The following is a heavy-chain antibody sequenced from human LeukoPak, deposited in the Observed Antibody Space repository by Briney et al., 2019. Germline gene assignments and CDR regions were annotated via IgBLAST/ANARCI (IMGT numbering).Heavy chain of an antibody. V-gene: IGHV4-4*07. CDR3: ARTRRNSGSYYYFDY. D-gene: IGHD1-26*01. Sequence: PSETLSLTCTVSGGSISSYYWSWIRQPAGKGLEWIGRIYTSGSTNYNPSLKSRVTMSVDTSKNQFSLKLSSVTAAVTAVYYCARTRRNSGSYYYFDYWGQGTLVTVSS. J-gene: IGHJ4*02. CDR2: IYTSGST. CDR1: GGSISSYY.